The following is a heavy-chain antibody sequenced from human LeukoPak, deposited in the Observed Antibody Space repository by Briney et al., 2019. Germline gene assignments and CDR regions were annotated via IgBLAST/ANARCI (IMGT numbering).Heavy chain of an antibody. D-gene: IGHD1-26*01. V-gene: IGHV4-39*01. CDR3: ARPGSYSLRAFDI. J-gene: IGHJ3*02. CDR1: GGSISRSSYY. Sequence: SETLSLTCTVSGGSISRSSYYWDWIRQPPGKGLEWIGSIYYSGSTYYNPSLKSRVTISVDASKNQFSLKLSSVTAADTAVYYCARPGSYSLRAFDIWGQGTLVSVSS. CDR2: IYYSGST.